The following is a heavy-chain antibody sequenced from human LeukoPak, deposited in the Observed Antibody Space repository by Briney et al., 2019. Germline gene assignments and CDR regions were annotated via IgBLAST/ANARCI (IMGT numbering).Heavy chain of an antibody. CDR2: IYGAGAGIT. V-gene: IGHV3-53*01. CDR3: ARELGD. Sequence: PGGSLRLSCATSGFTVNNNYMSWVRQAPGKGLEWVPVIYGAGAGITYYIDSVKGRFTISRDNSRNTVYLQMNSLRAEDTAVYYCARELGDWGQGTLVTVSS. J-gene: IGHJ4*02. CDR1: GFTVNNNY.